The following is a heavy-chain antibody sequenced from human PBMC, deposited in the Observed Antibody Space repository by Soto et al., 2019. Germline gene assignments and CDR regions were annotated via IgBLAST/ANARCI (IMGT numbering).Heavy chain of an antibody. CDR3: AKDGYSYGFRTIWFDP. D-gene: IGHD5-18*01. Sequence: EVQLLESGGGLVQPGGSLRLSCAASGFTFSSYAMSWVRQAPGKGLEWVSAISGSGGSTYYADSVKGRFTISRDNPKNTLYLQMNSLRAEDTAVYYCAKDGYSYGFRTIWFDPWGQGTLVTVSS. J-gene: IGHJ5*02. CDR2: ISGSGGST. CDR1: GFTFSSYA. V-gene: IGHV3-23*01.